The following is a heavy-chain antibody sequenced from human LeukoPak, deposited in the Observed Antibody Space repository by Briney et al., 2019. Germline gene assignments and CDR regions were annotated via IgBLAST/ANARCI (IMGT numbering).Heavy chain of an antibody. J-gene: IGHJ5*02. D-gene: IGHD3-10*01. Sequence: PSETLSLICAVYGGSFIGYYWSWIRQPPGKGLEWIGEINHSGSTNYNPSLKSRVTMSVDTSKNQFSLKLSSVTAADTAVYYCAREGLNMVRGVIPKEAWGWFDPWGQGTLVTVSS. CDR2: INHSGST. V-gene: IGHV4-34*01. CDR1: GGSFIGYY. CDR3: AREGLNMVRGVIPKEAWGWFDP.